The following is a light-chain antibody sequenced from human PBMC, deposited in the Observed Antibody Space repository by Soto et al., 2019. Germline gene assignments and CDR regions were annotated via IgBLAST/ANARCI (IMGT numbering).Light chain of an antibody. CDR3: CSYAGSSTLV. Sequence: QSALTQPASVSGSPGQSITISCTGTRSDVGSYNLVSWCQQHPGKAPKLMIYEGSKRPSGVSNRFSGSKSGNTASLTISGLQAEDEADYYCCSYAGSSTLVFGGGTKLTVL. CDR2: EGS. V-gene: IGLV2-23*01. J-gene: IGLJ2*01. CDR1: RSDVGSYNL.